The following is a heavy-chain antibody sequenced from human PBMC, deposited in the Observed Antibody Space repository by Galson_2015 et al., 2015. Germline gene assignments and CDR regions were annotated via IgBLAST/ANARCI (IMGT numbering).Heavy chain of an antibody. J-gene: IGHJ4*02. V-gene: IGHV6-1*01. CDR2: TYHGSKWYN. D-gene: IGHD1-26*01. Sequence: CAISGDSVSGNSAAWNWIRQSPSRGLEWLGRTYHGSKWYNDYTVSVKSRITINSDTSKNQFSLQLNSVTPEDTAVYYCARDRAPWVSRVYFDYWGQGTLVTVSS. CDR1: GDSVSGNSAA. CDR3: ARDRAPWVSRVYFDY.